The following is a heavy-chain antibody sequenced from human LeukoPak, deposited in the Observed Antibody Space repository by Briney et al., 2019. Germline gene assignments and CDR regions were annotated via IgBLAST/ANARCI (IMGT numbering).Heavy chain of an antibody. V-gene: IGHV3-30*02. CDR3: AKDNRDYYIDY. Sequence: GGSLRLSCAASGFTFNNFGMHWVRQAPGKGLEWVTFIQYNGYNKYYADSVKGRFTISRDNSKNTLYLQMNSLRAEDTAMYYCAKDNRDYYIDYWGQGTLVTVSS. CDR1: GFTFNNFG. D-gene: IGHD3-10*01. J-gene: IGHJ4*02. CDR2: IQYNGYNK.